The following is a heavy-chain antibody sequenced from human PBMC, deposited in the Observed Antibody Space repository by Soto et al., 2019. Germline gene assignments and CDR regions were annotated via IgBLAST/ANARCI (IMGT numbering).Heavy chain of an antibody. Sequence: PSETLSLTCTVSGGSISSSSYYWGWIRQPPGKGLEWIGSIYYSGSTYYNPSLKSRVTISVDTSKNQFSLKLSSVTAADTAVYYCARHQGMEWFFHHYHLAYRAQGTLVPVSS. V-gene: IGHV4-39*01. CDR3: ARHQGMEWFFHHYHLAY. D-gene: IGHD3-3*01. CDR1: GGSISSSSYY. J-gene: IGHJ4*02. CDR2: IYYSGST.